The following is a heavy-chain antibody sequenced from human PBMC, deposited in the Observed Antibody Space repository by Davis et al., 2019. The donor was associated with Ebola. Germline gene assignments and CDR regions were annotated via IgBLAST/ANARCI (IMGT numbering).Heavy chain of an antibody. CDR2: ISSSSSYI. V-gene: IGHV3-21*04. CDR3: TTDGYYDFWSGHYTGDY. Sequence: GESLKISCAASGFTFSSYSMNWVRQAPGKGLEWVSSISSSSSYIYYADSVKGRFTISRDNAKNSLYLQMNSLRAEDTAVYYCTTDGYYDFWSGHYTGDYWGQGTLVTVSS. D-gene: IGHD3-3*01. CDR1: GFTFSSYS. J-gene: IGHJ4*02.